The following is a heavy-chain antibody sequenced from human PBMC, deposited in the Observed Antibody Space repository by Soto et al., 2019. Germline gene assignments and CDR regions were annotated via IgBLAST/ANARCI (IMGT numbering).Heavy chain of an antibody. CDR3: ARAAYYDSSGYYRYYFDY. CDR1: GGTFSSYA. D-gene: IGHD3-22*01. J-gene: IGHJ4*02. V-gene: IGHV1-69*01. Sequence: QVQLVQSGAGVKKPGSSVKVSCKASGGTFSSYAISWVRQAPGQGLEWMGGIIPIFGTANYAQKFQGRVTITADESTSTAYMELSSLRSEDTAVYYCARAAYYDSSGYYRYYFDYWGQGTLVTVSS. CDR2: IIPIFGTA.